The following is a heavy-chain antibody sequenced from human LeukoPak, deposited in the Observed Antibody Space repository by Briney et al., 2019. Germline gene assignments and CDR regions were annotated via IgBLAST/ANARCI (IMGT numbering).Heavy chain of an antibody. V-gene: IGHV3-30*04. Sequence: PGRSLRLSCAASGFTFSSYAMHWVRQAPGKGLEWVALISYDGSNKYYADSVKGRFTISRDNSKNTLYLQMNSLRAEDTAVYYCARDGGDSSGFGTYFDYWGQGTLVTVSS. J-gene: IGHJ4*02. D-gene: IGHD3-22*01. CDR3: ARDGGDSSGFGTYFDY. CDR1: GFTFSSYA. CDR2: ISYDGSNK.